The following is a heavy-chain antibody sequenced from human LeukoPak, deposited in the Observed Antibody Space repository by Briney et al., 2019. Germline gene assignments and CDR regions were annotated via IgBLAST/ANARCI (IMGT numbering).Heavy chain of an antibody. CDR3: ARGYNGYFDY. CDR1: GYSISNDYY. CDR2: IYHSGST. Sequence: SETLSLTCIVSGYSISNDYYWGWIRQPPGKGLEWIGYIYHSGSTYYNPSLKSRVTISVDRSKNQFSLKLSSVTAADTAVYYCARGYNGYFDYWGQGTLVTVSP. V-gene: IGHV4-38-2*02. J-gene: IGHJ4*02. D-gene: IGHD5-12*01.